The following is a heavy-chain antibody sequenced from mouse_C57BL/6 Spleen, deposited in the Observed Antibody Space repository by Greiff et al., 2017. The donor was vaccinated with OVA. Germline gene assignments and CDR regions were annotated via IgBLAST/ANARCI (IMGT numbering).Heavy chain of an antibody. CDR1: GYAFSSYW. V-gene: IGHV1-80*01. Sequence: QVQLKESGAELVKPGASVKISCKASGYAFSSYWMNWVKQRPGKGLEWIGQIYPGDGDTNYNGKFKGKATLTADKSSSTAYMQLSSLTSEDSAVYFCARDYDYGRGFAYWGQGTLVTVSA. CDR2: IYPGDGDT. J-gene: IGHJ3*01. CDR3: ARDYDYGRGFAY. D-gene: IGHD2-4*01.